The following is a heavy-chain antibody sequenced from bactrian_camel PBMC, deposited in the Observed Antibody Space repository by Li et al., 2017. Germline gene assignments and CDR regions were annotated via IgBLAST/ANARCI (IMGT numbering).Heavy chain of an antibody. CDR2: VDPHEGV. CDR1: QYTFMNNC. CDR3: ARPLRFTDRNYRNWAAYVNSH. V-gene: IGHV3S53*01. J-gene: IGHJ4*01. Sequence: VQLVESGGDSVQAGGALRLSCQGSQYTFMNNCLVWFRQAPGKQREAVAAVDPHEGVSIAPSVKGRFTASKDNAANTLYLQMNSLKPEDTAMYYCARPLRFTDRNYRNWAAYVNSHWGQGTQVTVS. D-gene: IGHD8*01.